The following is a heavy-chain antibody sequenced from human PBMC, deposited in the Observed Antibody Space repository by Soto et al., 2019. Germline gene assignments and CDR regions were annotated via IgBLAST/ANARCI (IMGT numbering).Heavy chain of an antibody. CDR3: ARQGWSNVDY. D-gene: IGHD6-19*01. Sequence: VQLQESGPGLVKPSETLSLTCTVSGGSISSHFWSWIRQPPGKGLEWIGYIYYSGNTNYNPSLRSRVTISVDTSKNQFSLKLSSVTAADTAVYYCARQGWSNVDYWGQGTLVTVSS. V-gene: IGHV4-59*08. CDR1: GGSISSHF. CDR2: IYYSGNT. J-gene: IGHJ4*02.